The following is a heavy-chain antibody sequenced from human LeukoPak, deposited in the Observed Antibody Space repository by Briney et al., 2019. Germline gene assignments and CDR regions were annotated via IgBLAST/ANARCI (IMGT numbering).Heavy chain of an antibody. V-gene: IGHV3-20*04. J-gene: IGHJ4*02. D-gene: IGHD3-3*01. CDR2: INWNGGST. Sequence: GGSLRLSCAASGFTFDDYGMSWVRQAPGKGLEWVSGINWNGGSTGYADSVKGRFTISRDNAKNSLYLQMNSLRAEDTALYYCARAPILDYDFWSGYPDYWGQGTLVTVSS. CDR1: GFTFDDYG. CDR3: ARAPILDYDFWSGYPDY.